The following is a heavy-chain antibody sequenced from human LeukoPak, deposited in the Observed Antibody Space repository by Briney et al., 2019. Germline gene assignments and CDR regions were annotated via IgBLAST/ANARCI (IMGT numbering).Heavy chain of an antibody. V-gene: IGHV3-21*01. Sequence: PGGSLRLSCAASGFTFSSYSMNWVRQAPGKGLEWVSSISSSSSYIYYADSVKGRFTISRDNAKNSLYLQMNSLRAEDTAVYYCAKDVRLGEPKYNFDYWGQGTLVTVSS. D-gene: IGHD3-16*01. CDR2: ISSSSSYI. CDR1: GFTFSSYS. CDR3: AKDVRLGEPKYNFDY. J-gene: IGHJ4*02.